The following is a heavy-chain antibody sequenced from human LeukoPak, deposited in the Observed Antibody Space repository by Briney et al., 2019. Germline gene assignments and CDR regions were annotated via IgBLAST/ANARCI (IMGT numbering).Heavy chain of an antibody. D-gene: IGHD2-15*01. CDR3: ARLDCSGGSCYPGYFDY. Sequence: GESLKISCKGSGYSFTSYWIGWVRQMPGKGLEWMLIIYPGDSDTRYSPSFQGQVTISADKSISTAYLQWSSLKASDTAMYYCARLDCSGGSCYPGYFDYWGQGTLVTVSS. CDR2: IYPGDSDT. V-gene: IGHV5-51*01. CDR1: GYSFTSYW. J-gene: IGHJ4*02.